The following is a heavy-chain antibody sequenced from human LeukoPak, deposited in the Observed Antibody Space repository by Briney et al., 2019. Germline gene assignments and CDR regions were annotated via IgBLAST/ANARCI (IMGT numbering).Heavy chain of an antibody. CDR3: ARDRYSSSWYPSY. Sequence: ASVKVSCKASGYSFTNYGLNWVRQAPGQGLEWMGWINTNTGNPTYAQGFTGRFVFSLDTSVSTAYLQISSLKAEDTAVYYCARDRYSSSWYPSYWGQGTLVTVSS. CDR2: INTNTGNP. J-gene: IGHJ4*02. CDR1: GYSFTNYG. V-gene: IGHV7-4-1*02. D-gene: IGHD6-13*01.